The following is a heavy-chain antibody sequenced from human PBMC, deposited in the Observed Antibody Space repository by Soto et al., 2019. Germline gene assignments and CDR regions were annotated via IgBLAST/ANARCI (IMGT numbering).Heavy chain of an antibody. J-gene: IGHJ3*02. CDR2: ISPYNGNT. CDR1: GYTFTSYG. Sequence: ASVKVSCKASGYTFTSYGISWVRQAPGQGLEWMGWISPYNGNTNYAQKLQGRVTMTRDTSTSTAYMELRSLRSDDTAVYYCARGGQRWLQLDAFDIWGQGTMVTVSS. CDR3: ARGGQRWLQLDAFDI. V-gene: IGHV1-18*01. D-gene: IGHD5-12*01.